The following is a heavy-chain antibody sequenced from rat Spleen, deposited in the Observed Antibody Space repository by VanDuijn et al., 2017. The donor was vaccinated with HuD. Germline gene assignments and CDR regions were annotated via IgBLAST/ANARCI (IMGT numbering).Heavy chain of an antibody. CDR3: ARRGGSGVMDA. CDR2: INYDGSST. D-gene: IGHD1-4*01. V-gene: IGHV5-7*01. CDR1: GFTFDDYH. Sequence: EVQLVESGGGLVQPGRSLKLSCAASGFTFDDYHMAWVRQAPTKGLEWVASINYDGSSTYYRDSVKGRFTLSRDNAKSTLYLQMDSLRSEDTATYYCARRGGSGVMDAWGQGASVTVSS. J-gene: IGHJ4*01.